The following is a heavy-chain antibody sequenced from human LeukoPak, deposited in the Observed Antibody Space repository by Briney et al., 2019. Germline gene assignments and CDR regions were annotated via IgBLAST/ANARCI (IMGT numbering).Heavy chain of an antibody. Sequence: AGGSLRLSCAASEFTFSTYWMHWVRQAPGKGLVWVSRINPAGTSTYYADSVKGRFTISRDNAQKMLSLQMNSLRVDVTAVYYCVRAVASNYGNFDYWGQGTLATVSS. CDR3: VRAVASNYGNFDY. CDR2: INPAGTST. J-gene: IGHJ4*02. D-gene: IGHD3-10*01. CDR1: EFTFSTYW. V-gene: IGHV3-74*01.